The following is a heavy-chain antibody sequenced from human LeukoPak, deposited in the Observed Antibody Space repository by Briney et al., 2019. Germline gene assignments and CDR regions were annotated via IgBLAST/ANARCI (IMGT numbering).Heavy chain of an antibody. CDR2: MSSGSSYI. Sequence: AGGSLRLSCTASGFTFSSYAMTWVRQAPGKGLEGISSMSSGSSYIYYADSVRGRFTISRDNTKNSLYLQMNNLRGEDTGIYYCARDRPTGASRVFVVQWGQGTPVTVSS. CDR3: ARDRPTGASRVFVVQ. V-gene: IGHV3-21*06. CDR1: GFTFSSYA. J-gene: IGHJ4*02. D-gene: IGHD2-15*01.